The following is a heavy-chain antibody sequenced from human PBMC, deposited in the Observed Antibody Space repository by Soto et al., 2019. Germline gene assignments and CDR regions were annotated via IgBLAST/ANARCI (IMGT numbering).Heavy chain of an antibody. Sequence: ASVKVSCKASGYSSTSHDVNWVRQATGQGLEWMGWINAGNGNTKYSQKFQGRVTITRDTSASTAYMELSSLRSEDTAVYYCARSSSWYVFDYWGQGTLVTVSS. CDR1: GYSSTSHD. V-gene: IGHV1-3*01. J-gene: IGHJ4*02. CDR2: INAGNGNT. D-gene: IGHD6-13*01. CDR3: ARSSSWYVFDY.